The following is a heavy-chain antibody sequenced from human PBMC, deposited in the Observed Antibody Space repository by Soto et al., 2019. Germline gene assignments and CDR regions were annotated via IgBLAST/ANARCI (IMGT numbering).Heavy chain of an antibody. CDR3: ALSPMVRGVIGY. V-gene: IGHV3-23*01. CDR2: ISGSGGST. J-gene: IGHJ4*02. CDR1: GFTFSSYA. D-gene: IGHD3-10*01. Sequence: GSLRLSCAASGFTFSSYAMSWVRQAPGKGLEWVSAISGSGGSTYYADSVKGRFTISRDNSKNTLYLQMNSLRAEDTAVYYCALSPMVRGVIGYWGQGTLVTVSS.